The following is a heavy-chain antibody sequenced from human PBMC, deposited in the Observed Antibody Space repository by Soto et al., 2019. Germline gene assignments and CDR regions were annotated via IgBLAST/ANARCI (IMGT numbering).Heavy chain of an antibody. CDR2: INAGNGNT. V-gene: IGHV1-3*01. J-gene: IGHJ4*02. CDR3: ARVMSAAAAFDY. D-gene: IGHD6-13*01. Sequence: QVQLVQSGAEVKKPGASVKVSCKASGYTFTSYAMHWVRQAPGQRLEWMGWINAGNGNTKYSQKFQGRVTITRDTSASTAYMELSSLRSEDTAVYYCARVMSAAAAFDYWGQGTLVTVSS. CDR1: GYTFTSYA.